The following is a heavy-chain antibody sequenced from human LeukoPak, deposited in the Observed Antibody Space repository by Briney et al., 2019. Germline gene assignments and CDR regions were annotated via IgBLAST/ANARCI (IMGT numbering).Heavy chain of an antibody. V-gene: IGHV1-69*06. J-gene: IGHJ4*02. CDR2: IIPIFGTA. Sequence: SVKVSCKASGGTFSNYAINWVRQAPGQGLEWMGGIIPIFGTANYAQKFQGRVTITADKSTSTVYMELNSLKSEDTAVYYCARGWDYDSGGRPTAYVYWGQGTLVTVSS. CDR1: GGTFSNYA. CDR3: ARGWDYDSGGRPTAYVY. D-gene: IGHD3-22*01.